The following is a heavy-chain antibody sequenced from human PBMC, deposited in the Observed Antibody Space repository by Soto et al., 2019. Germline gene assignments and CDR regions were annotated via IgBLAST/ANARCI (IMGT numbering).Heavy chain of an antibody. V-gene: IGHV4-59*08. J-gene: IGHJ6*03. CDR3: ARQYGYYYYMDV. Sequence: QVELQESGPGLVKPSETLSLTCKVCGGSFSSHYWSWIRQPPGEGMAWIGYVFYTGGTNYNTTLGLRVLISVETSNNQCSRTLRSVTAAETGVYYCARQYGYYYYMDVWGKGTKVTVSS. D-gene: IGHD2-8*01. CDR2: VFYTGGT. CDR1: GGSFSSHY.